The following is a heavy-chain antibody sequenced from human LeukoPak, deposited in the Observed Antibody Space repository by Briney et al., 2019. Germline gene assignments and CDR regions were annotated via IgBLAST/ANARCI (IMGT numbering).Heavy chain of an antibody. Sequence: SSETLSLTCPVSGDSVSSYYWSWIRQPAGKGLEWIGRISPSGSTNYNPSLQSRVTMSVDTSGNQLSLKLSSVTAADTAVYYCARGSYYGSGSTRAAFDIWGQGTMVTVSS. CDR1: GDSVSSYY. CDR2: ISPSGST. D-gene: IGHD3-10*01. J-gene: IGHJ3*02. CDR3: ARGSYYGSGSTRAAFDI. V-gene: IGHV4-4*07.